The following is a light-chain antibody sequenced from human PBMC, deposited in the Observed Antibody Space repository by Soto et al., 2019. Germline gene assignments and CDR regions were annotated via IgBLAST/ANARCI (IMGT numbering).Light chain of an antibody. CDR3: QQYDNLPLT. J-gene: IGKJ4*01. V-gene: IGKV1-33*01. CDR2: DAS. Sequence: DIQMTQSPSSLSASVGDRVTITCQASQDISNYLNWYQQKPGKAPKLLIYDASNLETGVPSRFSVSGSGTDFNFTISSLQPEDIATYYCQQYDNLPLTFGGGTKVEIK. CDR1: QDISNY.